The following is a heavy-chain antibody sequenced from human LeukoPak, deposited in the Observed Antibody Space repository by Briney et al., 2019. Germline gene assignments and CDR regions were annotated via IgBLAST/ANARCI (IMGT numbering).Heavy chain of an antibody. D-gene: IGHD6-6*01. Sequence: GGSLRLSCSASGFTFNRFYLHWVRQAPGKGLEFVSHISSNGATTYYADSVKGRFSISRDNSKNTLYLQMSSLRADVTAVYYCVKDRSIAAPNNDFFDSWGQGALVTVSS. CDR1: GFTFNRFY. CDR2: ISSNGATT. J-gene: IGHJ4*02. CDR3: VKDRSIAAPNNDFFDS. V-gene: IGHV3-64D*06.